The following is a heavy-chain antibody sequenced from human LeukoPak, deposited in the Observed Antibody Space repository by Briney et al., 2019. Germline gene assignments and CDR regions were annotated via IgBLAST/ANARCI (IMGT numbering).Heavy chain of an antibody. V-gene: IGHV3-9*01. CDR1: GFTFDDYA. J-gene: IGHJ4*02. CDR3: AKEATAIAAAGTGWDYFDY. CDR2: ISWNSGSI. Sequence: GGSLRLSCAASGFTFDDYAMHWVRQAPGEGLEWVSGISWNSGSIGYADSVKGRFTISRDNAKNSLYLQMNSLRAEDTALYYCAKEATAIAAAGTGWDYFDYWGQGTLVTVSS. D-gene: IGHD6-13*01.